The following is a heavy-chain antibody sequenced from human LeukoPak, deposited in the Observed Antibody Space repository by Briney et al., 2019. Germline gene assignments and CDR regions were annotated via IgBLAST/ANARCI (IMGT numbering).Heavy chain of an antibody. V-gene: IGHV3-21*01. D-gene: IGHD6-6*01. CDR1: GFTFSSYS. CDR3: ASWEEDSSIPQGHYYYGMDV. J-gene: IGHJ6*02. CDR2: ISSSSSYI. Sequence: NPGGSLRLSCAASGFTFSSYSMNWVRQAPGKGLEWVSSISSSSSYIYYADSVKGRFTISRDNAKNSLYLQMNSLRAEDTAVYYCASWEEDSSIPQGHYYYGMDVWGQGTTVTVSS.